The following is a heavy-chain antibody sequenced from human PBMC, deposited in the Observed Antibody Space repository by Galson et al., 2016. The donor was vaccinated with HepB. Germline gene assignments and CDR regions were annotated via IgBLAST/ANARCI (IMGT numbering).Heavy chain of an antibody. CDR3: VTERRYTSWCH. J-gene: IGHJ1*01. V-gene: IGHV3-7*01. CDR2: IEEDGSEI. Sequence: SLRLSCAASGFSFSSYWMTWVRQAPGKGPEWVAHIEEDGSEIYYMESVRGRFTISRDNAKSSLYLQMNSLRAEDTAVYSCVTERRYTSWCHWGQGTLVTVS. D-gene: IGHD1-1*01. CDR1: GFSFSSYW.